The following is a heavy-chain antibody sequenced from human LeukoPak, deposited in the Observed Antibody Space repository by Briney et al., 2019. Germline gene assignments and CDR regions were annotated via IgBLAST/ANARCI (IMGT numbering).Heavy chain of an antibody. J-gene: IGHJ4*02. V-gene: IGHV4-31*03. CDR1: GGSISNGGYY. CDR2: IYYSRST. D-gene: IGHD4-23*01. Sequence: SETLSLTCTVSGGSISNGGYYWSWIRQHPGKGLEWFGYIYYSRSTYYNPSLNSRVTISVDTSKIEFSLKLSSVTAADTAVYYCASSDYGSNLVGFDYWGQGTLVTVSS. CDR3: ASSDYGSNLVGFDY.